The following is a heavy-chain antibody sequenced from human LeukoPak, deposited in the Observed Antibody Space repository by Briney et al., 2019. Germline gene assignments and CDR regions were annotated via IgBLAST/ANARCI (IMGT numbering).Heavy chain of an antibody. Sequence: ASVKVSCKASVYTFIGYFMNWVRQAPGQGLEWMGRLNPNSGGTNYAQKFQGRVTMTRDTSISTAYMELSRLRSDDTAVYYCARDHEDCSSASCYDWGQGTLVTVSS. CDR1: VYTFIGYF. V-gene: IGHV1-2*06. CDR3: ARDHEDCSSASCYD. J-gene: IGHJ4*02. CDR2: LNPNSGGT. D-gene: IGHD2-2*01.